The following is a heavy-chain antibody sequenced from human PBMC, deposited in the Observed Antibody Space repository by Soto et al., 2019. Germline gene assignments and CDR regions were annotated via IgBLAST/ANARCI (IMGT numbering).Heavy chain of an antibody. CDR1: GFSLSTTRVA. J-gene: IGHJ4*02. CDR3: AHSVVAGLGYYFDY. CDR2: IYWDDDK. D-gene: IGHD6-19*01. V-gene: IGHV2-5*05. Sequence: QITLKESGPPLVKPTQTLTLTCTFSGFSLSTTRVAVGWIRQPPGKALEWLALIYWDDDKRYGPFLKSRLTITKDTSKNQVVLTMTNMDPVDTATYYCAHSVVAGLGYYFDYWGQGTLVTVSS.